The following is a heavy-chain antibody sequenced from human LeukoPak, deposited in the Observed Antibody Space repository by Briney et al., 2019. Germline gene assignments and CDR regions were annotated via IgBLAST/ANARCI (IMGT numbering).Heavy chain of an antibody. CDR1: GFTFSTYW. J-gene: IGHJ4*02. D-gene: IGHD1-26*01. CDR3: LRSGGY. V-gene: IGHV3-7*01. CDR2: IKPDGSEK. Sequence: AGSLRLSCAASGFTFSTYWTNWVRQAPGKGLEWVANIKPDGSEKYFVDSVKGRFTISRDNAKNSLYLQMNSLRAEDTAVYYCLRSGGYWGQGTPVTVSS.